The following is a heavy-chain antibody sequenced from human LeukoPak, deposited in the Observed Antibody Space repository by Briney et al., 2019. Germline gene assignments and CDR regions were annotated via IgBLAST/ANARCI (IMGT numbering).Heavy chain of an antibody. CDR2: INTDGSST. CDR3: ARDSKRYYGNNWFDP. CDR1: GFTFSSYW. V-gene: IGHV3-74*01. Sequence: PGGSLRLSCSASGFTFSSYWMYWVRHAPGKGLVWVSRINTDGSSTTYADSVKGRFTISRDNAKNTLYLQMNSLRAEDTAVYYCARDSKRYYGNNWFDPWGQGTLVTVSS. J-gene: IGHJ5*02. D-gene: IGHD3-10*01.